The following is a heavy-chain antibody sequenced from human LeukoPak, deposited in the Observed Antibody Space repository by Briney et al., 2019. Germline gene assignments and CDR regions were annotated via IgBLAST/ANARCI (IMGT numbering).Heavy chain of an antibody. Sequence: GGSLRLSCAASGFTFSSCTINWVRQAPGKGLEWVSSISSTSSYIYYADSVKGRFTISRDNAKNSLYLQMNSLRAEDTAVYYCARVLDGVVPAAIRHYYYGMDVWGQGTTVTVSS. D-gene: IGHD2-2*02. CDR1: GFTFSSCT. CDR2: ISSTSSYI. J-gene: IGHJ6*02. V-gene: IGHV3-21*01. CDR3: ARVLDGVVPAAIRHYYYGMDV.